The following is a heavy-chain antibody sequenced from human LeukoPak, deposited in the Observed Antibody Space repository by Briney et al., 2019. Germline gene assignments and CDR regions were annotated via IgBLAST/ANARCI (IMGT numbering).Heavy chain of an antibody. D-gene: IGHD4-17*01. J-gene: IGHJ4*02. CDR1: GFTFGIYA. CDR3: AKLLNDYGDYYFDY. V-gene: IGHV3-23*01. Sequence: GGSLRLSCAASGFTFGIYAMSWVRQTPGQGLDWVSAISARDGSTYNADSVKGRFTISRDNSKNTLYLQMNSLRAEDTAVYYCAKLLNDYGDYYFDYWGQGTLVTVSS. CDR2: ISARDGST.